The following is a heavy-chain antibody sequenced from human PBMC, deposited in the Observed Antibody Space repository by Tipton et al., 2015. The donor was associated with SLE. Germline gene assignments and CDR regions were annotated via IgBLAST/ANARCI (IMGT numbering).Heavy chain of an antibody. CDR1: GGSFSGYY. CDR3: ARKWELLRGWYFDL. D-gene: IGHD1-26*01. Sequence: LGLSCAVYGGSFSGYYWSWIRQPPGKGLEWIGEINHSGSTNYNPSLKSRVTISVDTSKNQFSLKLSSVTAADTAVYYCARKWELLRGWYFDLWGRGTLVTVSS. V-gene: IGHV4-34*01. CDR2: INHSGST. J-gene: IGHJ2*01.